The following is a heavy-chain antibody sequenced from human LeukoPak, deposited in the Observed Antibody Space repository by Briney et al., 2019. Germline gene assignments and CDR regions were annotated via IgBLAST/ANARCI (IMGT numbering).Heavy chain of an antibody. CDR1: GFTFSSYS. CDR3: ARDPYQLGYCSGGSCYGNYYYYMDV. J-gene: IGHJ6*03. Sequence: GGSLRLSXAASGFTFSSYSMNWVRQAPGKGLEWVSSISSSSSYIYYADSVKGRFTISRDNAKNSLYLQMNSLRAEDTAVYYCARDPYQLGYCSGGSCYGNYYYYMDVWGKGTTVTVSS. CDR2: ISSSSSYI. V-gene: IGHV3-21*01. D-gene: IGHD2-15*01.